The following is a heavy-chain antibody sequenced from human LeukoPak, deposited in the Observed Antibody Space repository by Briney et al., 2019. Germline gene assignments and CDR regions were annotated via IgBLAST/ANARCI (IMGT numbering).Heavy chain of an antibody. D-gene: IGHD3-10*01. CDR1: GGSISSYY. CDR2: IYHSGTT. CDR3: ARRRGATSFFDY. V-gene: IGHV4-59*08. J-gene: IGHJ4*02. Sequence: SETLSLTCTVFGGSISSYYWSWIRQPPEKGLEWIGYIYHSGTTNYNPALKSRITISVDTSKNQLSLKLTSVTAADTAVYYCARRRGATSFFDYWGQGTLVTVSS.